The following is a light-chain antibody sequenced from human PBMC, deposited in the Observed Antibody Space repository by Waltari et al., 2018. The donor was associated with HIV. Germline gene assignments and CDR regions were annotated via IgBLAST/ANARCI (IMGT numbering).Light chain of an antibody. Sequence: QSALTQPRSVSGSPGPSVTISCRGSSPAIGDYNYVSVYQHLSDQVPKLVIFDVSKRPSGVPDCVSGSKSVNTASLTISGLQAEDEADYYCCSYAGTYTWVFGGGTRLTVL. CDR2: DVS. CDR1: SPAIGDYNY. V-gene: IGLV2-11*01. CDR3: CSYAGTYTWV. J-gene: IGLJ2*01.